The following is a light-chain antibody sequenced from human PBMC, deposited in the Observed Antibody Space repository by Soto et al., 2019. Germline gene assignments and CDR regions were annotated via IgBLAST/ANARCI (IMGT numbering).Light chain of an antibody. CDR2: SAS. CDR3: QQYDSWPFT. CDR1: QSVSNN. Sequence: MVMTQSPATLSVSPGERATLSCRASQSVSNNLAWYQQKPGQTPRLLIYSASTRATGMPVTFSGAGSGTEFSLTINGLESGDFAVYYCQQYDSWPFTFGHGNKVEIE. J-gene: IGKJ1*01. V-gene: IGKV3-15*01.